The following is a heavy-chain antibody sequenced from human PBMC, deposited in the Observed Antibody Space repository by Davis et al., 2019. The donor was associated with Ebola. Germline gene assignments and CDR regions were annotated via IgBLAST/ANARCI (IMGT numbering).Heavy chain of an antibody. Sequence: MPSETLSLTCTVSGYSISSGYYWGWIRQPPGKGLEWIGSIYHSGSTYYNPSLKSRVTMSVDTSKNQFSLKLGSVTAADTAVYYCARQRYDYSNPWSARVSGMDVWGKGTTVTVSS. V-gene: IGHV4-38-2*02. D-gene: IGHD4-11*01. CDR1: GYSISSGYY. J-gene: IGHJ6*04. CDR2: IYHSGST. CDR3: ARQRYDYSNPWSARVSGMDV.